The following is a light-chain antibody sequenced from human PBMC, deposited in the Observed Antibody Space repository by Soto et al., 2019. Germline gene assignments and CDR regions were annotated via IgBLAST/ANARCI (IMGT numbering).Light chain of an antibody. CDR3: QQYGSSPSWT. CDR2: GAS. V-gene: IGKV3-20*01. J-gene: IGKJ1*01. CDR1: QSVSSSY. Sequence: EIVLTQSPGTLSLSPGERATLSCRASQSVSSSYLAWYQQKPGQAPRLLIYGASSRATVIPDRFSGSGSGTDFPLTISRLEPEDLAVYYCQQYGSSPSWTCGQGTKVEIK.